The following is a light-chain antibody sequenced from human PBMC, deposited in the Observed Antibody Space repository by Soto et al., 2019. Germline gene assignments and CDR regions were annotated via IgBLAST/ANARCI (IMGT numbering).Light chain of an antibody. CDR2: GAS. CDR1: QSVSSSY. CDR3: QQYGNSRLT. Sequence: DIVLTQSPGTLSSSPGERATLSCRASQSVSSSYLAWYQQKPGQAPRLLIYGASSRATGIPARFSGSGSAGAFTLTISRLEQEDFSVYYCQQYGNSRLTFGGGTKVEIK. V-gene: IGKV3-20*01. J-gene: IGKJ4*01.